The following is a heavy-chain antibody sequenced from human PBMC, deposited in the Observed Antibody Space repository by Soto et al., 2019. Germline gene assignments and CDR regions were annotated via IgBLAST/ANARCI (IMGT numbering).Heavy chain of an antibody. CDR3: ARRGGSSSWYEDYYYGMDV. J-gene: IGHJ6*02. CDR1: GYSFTSYW. D-gene: IGHD6-13*01. Sequence: PGESLKISCTGSGYSFTSYWIGWVRQMPGKGLEWMGIIYPGDSDTRYSPSFQGQVTISADKSISTAYLQWSSLKASDTAMYYCARRGGSSSWYEDYYYGMDVWGQGTTVTVSS. V-gene: IGHV5-51*01. CDR2: IYPGDSDT.